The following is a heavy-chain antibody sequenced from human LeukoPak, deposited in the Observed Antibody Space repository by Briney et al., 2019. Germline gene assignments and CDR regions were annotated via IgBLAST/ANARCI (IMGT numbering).Heavy chain of an antibody. V-gene: IGHV1-2*02. CDR1: GYTFTGYY. CDR3: ARDSKDIVVVPAAPADLNWFDP. Sequence: WASVKVSCKASGYTFTGYYMHWVRQAPGQGLEWMGWINPNSGGTNYAQKFQGRVTMTRDTSISTAYMELSRLRSDDTAVYCCARDSKDIVVVPAAPADLNWFDPWGQGTLVTVSS. CDR2: INPNSGGT. D-gene: IGHD2-2*01. J-gene: IGHJ5*02.